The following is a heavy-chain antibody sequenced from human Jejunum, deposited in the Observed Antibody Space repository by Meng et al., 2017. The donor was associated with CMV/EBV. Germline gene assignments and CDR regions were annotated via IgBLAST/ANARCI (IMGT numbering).Heavy chain of an antibody. CDR1: SISTFW. CDR3: ARDSYHYGSSTYNWFDP. J-gene: IGHJ5*02. D-gene: IGHD3-10*01. V-gene: IGHV4-59*01. Sequence: SISTFWWSWIRQSPGRGLEWIGYIHHSGTTNRNPSLGSRVAMSVDTSNNQFSLKLTSVTAADTAVYYCARDSYHYGSSTYNWFDPWGQGILVTVSS. CDR2: IHHSGTT.